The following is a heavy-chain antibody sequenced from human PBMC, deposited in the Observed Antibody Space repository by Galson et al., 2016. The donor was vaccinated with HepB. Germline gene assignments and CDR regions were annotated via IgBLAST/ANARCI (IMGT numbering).Heavy chain of an antibody. Sequence: SLRLSCAASGFTFNTYSIHWVRQSPGKGLEWVAVVSYDGSDKYYADSVKGRFTISRDNSKNTLFLQMNSLRAEDTGVYYCARQEITGSVQWTYYYNMDVWGQGTTVTVSS. CDR3: ARQEITGSVQWTYYYNMDV. V-gene: IGHV3-30*04. CDR1: GFTFNTYS. J-gene: IGHJ6*02. CDR2: VSYDGSDK. D-gene: IGHD1-20*01.